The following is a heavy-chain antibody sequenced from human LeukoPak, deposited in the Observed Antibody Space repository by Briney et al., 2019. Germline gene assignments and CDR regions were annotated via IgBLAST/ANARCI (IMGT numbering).Heavy chain of an antibody. Sequence: ASVKVSCKASGGTFSSYAISWVRQAPGQGLEWMGGIIPIFGTANYAQKFQGRVTITADESTSTAYMELSSLRSEDTAVYYCARMKDIVVVPAAPTTGERDALDIWGQGTMVTVSS. J-gene: IGHJ3*02. CDR3: ARMKDIVVVPAAPTTGERDALDI. D-gene: IGHD2-2*01. CDR1: GGTFSSYA. CDR2: IIPIFGTA. V-gene: IGHV1-69*13.